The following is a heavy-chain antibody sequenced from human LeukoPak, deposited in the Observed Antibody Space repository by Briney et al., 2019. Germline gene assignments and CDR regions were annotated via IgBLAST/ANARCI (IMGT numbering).Heavy chain of an antibody. CDR3: ASAAGWEFGY. CDR2: ISYDGSNK. D-gene: IGHD1-26*01. Sequence: GGSLRLSCAASGFTFSSYAMHWVRQAPGKGLEWVAVISYDGSNKYYADSVKGRFTISRDNAKNSVYLQMNSLRVEDTAVYYCASAAGWEFGYWGQGTLVTVSS. J-gene: IGHJ4*02. V-gene: IGHV3-30-3*01. CDR1: GFTFSSYA.